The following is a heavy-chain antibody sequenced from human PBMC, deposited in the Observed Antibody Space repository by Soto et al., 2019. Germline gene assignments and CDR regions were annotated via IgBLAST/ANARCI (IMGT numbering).Heavy chain of an antibody. Sequence: QVQLVESGGGVVQPGRSLRLSCAASGFTFSSYGMHWVRQAPGKGLEWVAVMRYDGSNTYYGDSVKGRFTISRDNSKNTLYLQMNSLRVEDTAIYYCARLKSGGGTMTSLFDYWGQGVLVTVSS. CDR3: ARLKSGGGTMTSLFDY. CDR2: MRYDGSNT. V-gene: IGHV3-33*01. D-gene: IGHD3-16*01. J-gene: IGHJ4*02. CDR1: GFTFSSYG.